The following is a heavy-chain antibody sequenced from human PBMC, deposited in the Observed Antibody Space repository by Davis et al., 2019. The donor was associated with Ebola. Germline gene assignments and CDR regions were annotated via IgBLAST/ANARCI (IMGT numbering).Heavy chain of an antibody. CDR2: TSHDGSTT. CDR3: ARAVPGNEDLDY. V-gene: IGHV3-30*04. CDR1: GFPFSDYA. Sequence: PGGSLRLSCGASGFPFSDYAMHWVRKAPDKGLGWVAVTSHDGSTTYYEDSVKGRFTISRDNSKNTLYLQLNRLRSEDTAVYFCARAVPGNEDLDYWGQGTLVTVSS. D-gene: IGHD6-19*01. J-gene: IGHJ4*02.